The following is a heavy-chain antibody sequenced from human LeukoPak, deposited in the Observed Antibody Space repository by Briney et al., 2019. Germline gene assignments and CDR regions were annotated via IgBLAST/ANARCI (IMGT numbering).Heavy chain of an antibody. V-gene: IGHV3-48*02. CDR3: ATAGSNPQTWWFDY. CDR1: GYTLSTSS. J-gene: IGHJ4*02. D-gene: IGHD2-15*01. Sequence: PGGSLRLSCAASGYTLSTSSMTGVRHAPGGGLGWVSHIGYRKIPIYYRDSVGGRFTVSRAKAKNSQYLKMTSLKDEATAVYYCATAGSNPQTWWFDYWGRGVLVTVSS. CDR2: IGYRKIPI.